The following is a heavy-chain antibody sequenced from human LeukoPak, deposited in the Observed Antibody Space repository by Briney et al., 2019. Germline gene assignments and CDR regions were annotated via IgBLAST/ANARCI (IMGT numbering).Heavy chain of an antibody. D-gene: IGHD1-26*01. CDR2: IYSGGST. J-gene: IGHJ3*02. V-gene: IGHV3-53*01. CDR3: ARTSGSYPHDAFDI. CDR1: GFTVSSNY. Sequence: GGSLRLSCAASGFTVSSNYMSWVRQAPGKGLEWVSVIYSGGSTYYADSVKGRFTISRDNSKNTLYLQMNSLRAEDTAVYYCARTSGSYPHDAFDIWGQGTMVTVSS.